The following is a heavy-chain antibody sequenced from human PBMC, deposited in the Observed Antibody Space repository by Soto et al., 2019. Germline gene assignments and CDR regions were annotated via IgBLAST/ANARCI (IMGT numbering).Heavy chain of an antibody. V-gene: IGHV4-30-4*01. Sequence: SETLSLTCTVSGGSISSGDYYWSWIRQPPGKSLEWIGYIYYSGSTYYNQSLKSRVTISVDTSKNQFSLKLSSMTAADTAVYYCASVKGRIFGVVQPFDPLCMGTLVTVSS. D-gene: IGHD3-3*01. CDR3: ASVKGRIFGVVQPFDP. CDR2: IYYSGST. J-gene: IGHJ5*02. CDR1: GGSISSGDYY.